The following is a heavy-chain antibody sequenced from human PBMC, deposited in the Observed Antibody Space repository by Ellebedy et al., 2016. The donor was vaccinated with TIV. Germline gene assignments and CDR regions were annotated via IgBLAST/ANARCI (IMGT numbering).Heavy chain of an antibody. V-gene: IGHV3-7*01. CDR1: GFAFSTYW. Sequence: ESLKISCAASGFAFSTYWMSWVRQAPGKGLEWVANLKQEGTEKNYVDSVKGRFTISRDNAKNSVYLQMNSLRAEDTAVYYCARGRGWYPYFDYWGQGTLVTVSS. CDR3: ARGRGWYPYFDY. J-gene: IGHJ4*02. CDR2: LKQEGTEK. D-gene: IGHD6-19*01.